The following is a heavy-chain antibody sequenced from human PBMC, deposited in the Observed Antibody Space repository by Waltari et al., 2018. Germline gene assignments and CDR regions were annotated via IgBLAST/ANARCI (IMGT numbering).Heavy chain of an antibody. J-gene: IGHJ3*01. Sequence: VWVLPPPGQGLEWIGTLSYSGATYSSPSLKSRVTISGDTSRNQLSLILGSVTAADTAVYYCATYIGASIGTAAFDVWGQGTMVTVSA. V-gene: IGHV4-39*01. CDR3: ATYIGASIGTAAFDV. CDR2: LSYSGAT. D-gene: IGHD5-12*01.